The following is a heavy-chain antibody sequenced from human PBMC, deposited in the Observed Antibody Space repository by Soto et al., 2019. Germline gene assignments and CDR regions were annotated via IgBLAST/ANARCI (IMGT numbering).Heavy chain of an antibody. J-gene: IGHJ4*02. CDR3: ARAVGIAVTGLDF. CDR2: MNPYNGNT. Sequence: QVQLVQSGAEVKRPGASVKVSCRASGYTFTSYNINWVRQATGQGPEWMGWMNPYNGNTGYAQEFQGRVTMTRDISIDTAYMELSSLTSEDTATYYCARAVGIAVTGLDFWGQGTLVTVSS. D-gene: IGHD6-19*01. CDR1: GYTFTSYN. V-gene: IGHV1-8*01.